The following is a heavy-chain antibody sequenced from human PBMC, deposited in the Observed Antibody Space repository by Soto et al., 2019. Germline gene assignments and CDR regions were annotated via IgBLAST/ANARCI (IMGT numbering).Heavy chain of an antibody. D-gene: IGHD3-10*01. CDR3: ARGADGSGSYYTLYFDY. Sequence: SETLSLTCAVYGGSFSGYYWSWIRQPPGKGLEWIGEVNHSGSTNYNPSLKSRVTISVDTSKNQFSLKLSSVTAADTAVYYCARGADGSGSYYTLYFDYWGQGTPVTVSS. V-gene: IGHV4-34*01. CDR1: GGSFSGYY. CDR2: VNHSGST. J-gene: IGHJ4*02.